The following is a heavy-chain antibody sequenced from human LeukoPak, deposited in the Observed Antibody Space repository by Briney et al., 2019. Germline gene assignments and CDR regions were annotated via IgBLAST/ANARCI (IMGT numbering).Heavy chain of an antibody. V-gene: IGHV3-30*18. J-gene: IGHJ3*02. CDR1: GFTFDSYA. CDR3: AKLLFYGDFDAFDI. D-gene: IGHD4-17*01. Sequence: GGSLRLSCVASGFTFDSYAMHWVRQAPGKGLEWVAVISYDGSNKYYADSVKGRFTISRDNSKNTLYLQMNSLRAEDTAVYYCAKLLFYGDFDAFDIWGQGTMVTVSS. CDR2: ISYDGSNK.